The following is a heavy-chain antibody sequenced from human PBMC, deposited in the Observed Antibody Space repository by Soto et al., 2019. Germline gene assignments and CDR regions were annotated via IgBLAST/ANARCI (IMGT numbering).Heavy chain of an antibody. CDR3: ARDDYANARAFDI. CDR2: IWYDGTNE. CDR1: GFTFSSDG. J-gene: IGHJ3*02. V-gene: IGHV3-33*01. Sequence: QVQLVESGGGVVQPGRSLRLSCAASGFTFSSDGMHWVRQAPGKGLEWVAVIWYDGTNENYGDSVKGRFTISRDNFKNTLYLQMNSLRAEDTAVYYCARDDYANARAFDIWGQGTMVTVSS. D-gene: IGHD4-17*01.